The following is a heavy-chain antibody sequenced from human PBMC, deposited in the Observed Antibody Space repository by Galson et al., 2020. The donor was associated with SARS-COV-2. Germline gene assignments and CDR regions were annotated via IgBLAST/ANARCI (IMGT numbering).Heavy chain of an antibody. D-gene: IGHD6-19*01. CDR2: ISTYNGNT. Sequence: ASVKVPCKASGYTFSNYDFSWVRQAPGQGLEWMGWISTYNGNTNYAQKLQGRVTMTTDTSTSTAYMELRSLRSDDTAIYYCARAHKYSSGWYVSRRDYFDYWGQGTLVTVSS. J-gene: IGHJ4*02. CDR3: ARAHKYSSGWYVSRRDYFDY. V-gene: IGHV1-18*01. CDR1: GYTFSNYD.